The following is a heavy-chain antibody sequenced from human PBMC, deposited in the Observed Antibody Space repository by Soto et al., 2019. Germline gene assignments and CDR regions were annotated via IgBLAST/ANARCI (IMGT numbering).Heavy chain of an antibody. J-gene: IGHJ4*02. CDR1: GDSISSFY. CDR2: IYYSGST. Sequence: PSETLSLTCTVSGDSISSFYWSWVRQPPGKGLEWIGYIYYSGSTSYNPSLESRVTISVDTSENQFSLKLSSVTAADTAVYYCARLRRMTAITVSYYFDYWCQGTLVTVSS. CDR3: ARLRRMTAITVSYYFDY. V-gene: IGHV4-59*01. D-gene: IGHD4-4*01.